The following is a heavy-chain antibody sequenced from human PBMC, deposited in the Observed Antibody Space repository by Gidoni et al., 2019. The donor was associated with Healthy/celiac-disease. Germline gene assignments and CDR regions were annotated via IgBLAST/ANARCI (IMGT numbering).Heavy chain of an antibody. D-gene: IGHD6-13*01. CDR1: GFTFSSYG. J-gene: IGHJ6*02. Sequence: QVQLVESGGGVVQPGRSLRLSCAASGFTFSSYGMHWVRQAPGKGLEWVAVIWYDGSNKYYADSVKGRFTISRDNSKNTLYLQMNSLRAEDTAVYYCARDQGSSSWYYYYYGMDVWGQGTTVTVSS. V-gene: IGHV3-33*01. CDR3: ARDQGSSSWYYYYYGMDV. CDR2: IWYDGSNK.